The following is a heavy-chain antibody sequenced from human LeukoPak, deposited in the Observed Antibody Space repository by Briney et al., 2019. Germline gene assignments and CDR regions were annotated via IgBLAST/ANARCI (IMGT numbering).Heavy chain of an antibody. J-gene: IGHJ4*02. V-gene: IGHV1-8*03. Sequence: GASVKVSCKASGYTFTSYDINWVRQATGQGLEWMGWMNPNSGNTGYAQKFQGRVTITRNTSISTAYMELSRLRSDDTAVYYCARFGLYYYDSKEGFDYWGQGTLVTVSS. CDR1: GYTFTSYD. D-gene: IGHD3-22*01. CDR2: MNPNSGNT. CDR3: ARFGLYYYDSKEGFDY.